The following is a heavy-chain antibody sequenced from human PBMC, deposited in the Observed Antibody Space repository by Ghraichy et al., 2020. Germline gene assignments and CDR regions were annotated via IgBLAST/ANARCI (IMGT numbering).Heavy chain of an antibody. CDR3: ARAYCGADCYSRPFDY. J-gene: IGHJ4*02. Sequence: GRSLRLSCAASGFTFSDYYMSWIRQAPGKGLEWVSYISTSGSTVSYADSVKGRFTISRDNAKNSLFLQMNSLRAEDTAVYYCARAYCGADCYSRPFDYWGQGILVTVSS. CDR1: GFTFSDYY. CDR2: ISTSGSTV. D-gene: IGHD2-21*02. V-gene: IGHV3-11*01.